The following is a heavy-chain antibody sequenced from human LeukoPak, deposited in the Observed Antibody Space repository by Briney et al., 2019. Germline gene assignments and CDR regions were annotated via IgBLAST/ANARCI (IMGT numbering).Heavy chain of an antibody. CDR3: AKDTGSQRGSYSDY. V-gene: IGHV3-23*01. Sequence: GGSLRLSCAASGFSFSSYAMSGVRQAPGKGLEWVSSISGSGVNTWYAVSVRGRFTISRDNSKNTLYLQMSGLRAEDTAVYYCAKDTGSQRGSYSDYGGQGTLVTVSS. D-gene: IGHD1-14*01. J-gene: IGHJ4*02. CDR2: ISGSGVNT. CDR1: GFSFSSYA.